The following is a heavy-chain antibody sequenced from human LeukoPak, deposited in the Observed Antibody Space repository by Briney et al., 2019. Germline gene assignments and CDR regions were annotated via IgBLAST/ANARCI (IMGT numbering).Heavy chain of an antibody. Sequence: ASVKVSCKASGYTFNSHGITWVRQAPGQGLEWMGWISAYNGNTNYAQKFQGRVTMTSDMSTSTVYMELSSLRSEDTAVYYCARSSGYYSSLFYMHVWGKGTTVTVSS. J-gene: IGHJ6*03. V-gene: IGHV1-18*01. CDR3: ARSSGYYSSLFYMHV. CDR2: ISAYNGNT. D-gene: IGHD3-22*01. CDR1: GYTFNSHG.